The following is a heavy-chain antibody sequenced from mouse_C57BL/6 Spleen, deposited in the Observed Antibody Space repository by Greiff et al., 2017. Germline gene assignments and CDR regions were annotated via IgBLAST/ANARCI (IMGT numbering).Heavy chain of an antibody. Sequence: EVMLVESGGGLVKPGGSLKLSCAASGFTFSSYAMSWVRQTPEKRLEWVATISAGGSYTYYPDNVKGRFTISRDNAKNNLYLQMSHLKSEDTAVYYCAREANYFDYWGQGTPLTVSA. J-gene: IGHJ2*01. CDR3: AREANYFDY. V-gene: IGHV5-4*01. D-gene: IGHD1-2*01. CDR2: ISAGGSYT. CDR1: GFTFSSYA.